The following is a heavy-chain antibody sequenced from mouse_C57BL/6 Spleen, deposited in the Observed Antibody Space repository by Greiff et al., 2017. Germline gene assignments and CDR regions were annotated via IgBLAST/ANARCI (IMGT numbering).Heavy chain of an antibody. J-gene: IGHJ2*01. CDR3: ARVTVVGGDYYFDD. D-gene: IGHD1-1*01. CDR1: GYTFTSYW. Sequence: VQLQQPGAELVRPGTSVKLSCKASGYTFTSYWMHWVKQRPGQGLEWIGVIDPSDSYTNYNQKFKGKATLTVDTSSSTAYMQLSSLTSEDSAVYYCARVTVVGGDYYFDDWGQGTTLTVSS. CDR2: IDPSDSYT. V-gene: IGHV1-59*01.